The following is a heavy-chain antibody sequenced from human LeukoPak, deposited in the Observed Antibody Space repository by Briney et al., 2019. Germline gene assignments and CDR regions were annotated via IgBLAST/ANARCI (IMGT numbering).Heavy chain of an antibody. CDR2: IVPIFGTA. J-gene: IGHJ5*02. D-gene: IGHD3-10*01. CDR3: ARDVGELGWFDP. V-gene: IGHV1-69*01. CDR1: GGTFSSYA. Sequence: REASVKVSCKASGGTFSSYAISWVRQAPGQGLEWMGGIVPIFGTANYAQKFQGRVTITADESTSTAYMELSSLRSEDTAVYYCARDVGELGWFDPWGQGTLVTVSS.